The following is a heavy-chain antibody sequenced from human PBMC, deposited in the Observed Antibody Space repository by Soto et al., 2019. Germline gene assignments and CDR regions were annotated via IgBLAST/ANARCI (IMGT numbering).Heavy chain of an antibody. D-gene: IGHD3-16*01. CDR3: TRSSSLDFDF. Sequence: PGGSLRLSCTTSGLTFGDYALSWVRQAPGKGLEWVGFIRRNAYGGTTDYAASVKGRFTISRDDSKSIAYLQMNSLRTEDTALYYCTRSSSLDFDFWRQGTLVTVSS. V-gene: IGHV3-49*04. J-gene: IGHJ4*02. CDR1: GLTFGDYA. CDR2: IRRNAYGGTT.